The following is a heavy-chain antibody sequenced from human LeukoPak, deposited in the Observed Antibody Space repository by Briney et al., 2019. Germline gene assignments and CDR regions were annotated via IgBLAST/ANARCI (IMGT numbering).Heavy chain of an antibody. Sequence: SVKVSCKASGGTFSSYAISWVRQAPGQGLEWMGGIVPIFGTANYAQKFQGRVTITTDESTSTAYMELSSLRSEDTAVYYCASNPDYDSSGSPVDYWGQGTLVTVSS. CDR3: ASNPDYDSSGSPVDY. CDR1: GGTFSSYA. J-gene: IGHJ4*02. D-gene: IGHD3-22*01. V-gene: IGHV1-69*05. CDR2: IVPIFGTA.